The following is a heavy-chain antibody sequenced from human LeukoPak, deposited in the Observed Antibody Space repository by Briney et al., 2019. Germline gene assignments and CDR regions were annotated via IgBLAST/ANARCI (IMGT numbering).Heavy chain of an antibody. J-gene: IGHJ3*02. CDR2: ISYDGSNK. CDR1: GFTFSSYG. CDR3: AKGGYYDSSGYYYDTAHDAFDI. V-gene: IGHV3-30*18. D-gene: IGHD3-22*01. Sequence: GGSLRLSCAASGFTFSSYGMHWVRQAPGKGLEWVAVISYDGSNKYYADSVKGRFTISRDNSKNTLYLQMNNLRAEDTAVYYCAKGGYYDSSGYYYDTAHDAFDIWGQGTMVTVSS.